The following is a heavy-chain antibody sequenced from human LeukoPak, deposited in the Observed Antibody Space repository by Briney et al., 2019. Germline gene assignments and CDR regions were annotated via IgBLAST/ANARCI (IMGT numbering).Heavy chain of an antibody. CDR3: ARERSSITMVRGVIL. Sequence: SETLSLTCTVSGGSISSSSYYWGWIRQPPGKGLEWIGSIYYSGSTYYNPSLKSRVTISVDTSKNQFSLKLSSVTAADTAVYYCARERSSITMVRGVILWGQGTLVTVSS. CDR2: IYYSGST. J-gene: IGHJ4*02. CDR1: GGSISSSSYY. D-gene: IGHD3-10*01. V-gene: IGHV4-39*07.